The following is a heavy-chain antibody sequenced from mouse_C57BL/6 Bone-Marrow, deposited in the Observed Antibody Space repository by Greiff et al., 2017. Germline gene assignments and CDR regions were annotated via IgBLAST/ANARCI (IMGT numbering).Heavy chain of an antibody. Sequence: VQLQQSGAELARPGASVKLSCKASGYTFTSYGISWVKQRTGQGLEWIGEIYPRSGNTYYNEKFKGKATLTADKSSSTAYMELRSLTSEDSAVYFCARGNGNYLAWVAYWGQGTLVTVSA. J-gene: IGHJ3*01. CDR3: ARGNGNYLAWVAY. CDR2: IYPRSGNT. D-gene: IGHD2-1*01. CDR1: GYTFTSYG. V-gene: IGHV1-81*01.